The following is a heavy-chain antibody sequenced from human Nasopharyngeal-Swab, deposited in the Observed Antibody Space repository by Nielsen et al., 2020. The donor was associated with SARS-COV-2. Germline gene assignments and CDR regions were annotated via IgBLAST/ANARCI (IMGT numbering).Heavy chain of an antibody. CDR3: ASSSLPYLLCGRDCYSDY. J-gene: IGHJ4*02. D-gene: IGHD2-21*02. V-gene: IGHV1-3*01. CDR2: INAGNGNT. CDR1: GYTFTTYA. Sequence: ASAKVSCKASGYTFTTYAMHWVRQAPGQRLEWMGWINAGNGNTKYSQKFQGRVTISRDTSASTAYMELSSLRSEDTAVYYCASSSLPYLLCGRDCYSDYWGQGTLVTVSS.